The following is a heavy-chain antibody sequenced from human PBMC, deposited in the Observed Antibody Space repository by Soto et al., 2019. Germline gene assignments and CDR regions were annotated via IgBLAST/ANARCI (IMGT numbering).Heavy chain of an antibody. J-gene: IGHJ1*01. D-gene: IGHD6-13*01. Sequence: QVQLQQWGAGLLKPSETLSLTCAVYGGSFSGYYWSWIRQPPGKGLEWIGEINHSGSTNYNPSLKSRVTITVDTSKNQYSLKVSSVTAADTAVYYCASLWRLAAAGTQHWGQGTLVTVSS. CDR2: INHSGST. CDR1: GGSFSGYY. CDR3: ASLWRLAAAGTQH. V-gene: IGHV4-34*01.